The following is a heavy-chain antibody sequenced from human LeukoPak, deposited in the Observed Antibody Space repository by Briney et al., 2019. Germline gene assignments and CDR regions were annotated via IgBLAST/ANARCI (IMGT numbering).Heavy chain of an antibody. V-gene: IGHV3-33*03. J-gene: IGHJ3*02. Sequence: GGSLSCYCAASGFTCSDFGRHRLRQAPGKGLEWVALIWNDGGYKYYADSVKGRFTISRDDSKNTLYLEMNSLRAEDTAVYYCARPDHYDRSGSASHMSGQGTMVTVSS. CDR3: ARPDHYDRSGSASHM. CDR1: GFTCSDFG. D-gene: IGHD3-22*01. CDR2: IWNDGGYK.